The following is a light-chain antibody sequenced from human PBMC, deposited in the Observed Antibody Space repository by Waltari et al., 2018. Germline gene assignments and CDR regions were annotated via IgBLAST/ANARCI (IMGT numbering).Light chain of an antibody. V-gene: IGLV2-23*02. CDR2: AVS. Sequence: QSALTPPASVSGSPGQSITIPCPGPRSDVGNYKRVSWYQQHPGKAPKLMIYAVSKRPSVVSDRFSGSKSGDMASLTISGLQPEDEAEYFCSSYAGSSKGVFGGGTKVTVL. CDR3: SSYAGSSKGV. CDR1: RSDVGNYKR. J-gene: IGLJ2*01.